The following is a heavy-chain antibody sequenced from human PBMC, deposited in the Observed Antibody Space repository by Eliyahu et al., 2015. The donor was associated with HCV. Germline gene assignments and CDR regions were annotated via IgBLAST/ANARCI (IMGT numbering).Heavy chain of an antibody. CDR3: AREDYDSSRTNAAAFDI. Sequence: QLQLQESGSGLVKPSQTLSLTCAVSGGSISSVGYSWSWIRQPPGKGLEWIGYIYHSGSTKYNPSLQSRVTISADRSKNQFSLQLSSVTAADTAVYYCAREDYDSSRTNAAAFDIWGQGTMVTVSS. V-gene: IGHV4-30-2*01. CDR1: GGSISSVGYS. J-gene: IGHJ3*02. CDR2: IYHSGST. D-gene: IGHD3-22*01.